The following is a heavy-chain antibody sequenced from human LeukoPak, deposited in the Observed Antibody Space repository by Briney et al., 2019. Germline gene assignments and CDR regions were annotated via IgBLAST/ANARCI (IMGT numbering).Heavy chain of an antibody. D-gene: IGHD6-25*01. CDR3: AKGSTAADIYFDY. CDR1: GFTFSSYA. CDR2: IIGSGGST. Sequence: GGSLRLSCAASGFTFSSYAMSWVRQAPGKGLEWVSFIIGSGGSTYYADSVKGRFTISRDNSKNTLYLQMNSLRAEDTAIYYCAKGSTAADIYFDYWGRGTLVTVSS. V-gene: IGHV3-23*01. J-gene: IGHJ4*02.